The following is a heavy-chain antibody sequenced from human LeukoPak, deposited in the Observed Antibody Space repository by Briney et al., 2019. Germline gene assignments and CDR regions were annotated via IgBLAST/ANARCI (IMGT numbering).Heavy chain of an antibody. CDR3: ARVGNKGY. Sequence: GRSLRLSCAASGFTFDDYAMHWVRQAPGKGLEWVSGISWNSGSIGYADSVKGRFTISRDNAKNSLYLQMNSLRAEDTAVYYCARVGNKGYWGQGTLVTVSS. D-gene: IGHD2/OR15-2a*01. CDR2: ISWNSGSI. V-gene: IGHV3-9*01. J-gene: IGHJ4*02. CDR1: GFTFDDYA.